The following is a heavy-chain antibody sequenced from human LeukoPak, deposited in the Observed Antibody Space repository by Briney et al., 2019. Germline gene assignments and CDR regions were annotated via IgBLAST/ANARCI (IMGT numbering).Heavy chain of an antibody. J-gene: IGHJ4*02. V-gene: IGHV1-2*02. CDR2: INPNSGGT. CDR1: GYTFTGYY. CDR3: ARIFSSGWYFRLVFDC. D-gene: IGHD6-19*01. Sequence: GASVKVSCKASGYTFTGYYMHWVRQAPGQGLEWMGWINPNSGGTNYAQKFQGRVTMTRDTSISTAYMELSRLRSDGTAVYYCARIFSSGWYFRLVFDCWGQGTLVTVSS.